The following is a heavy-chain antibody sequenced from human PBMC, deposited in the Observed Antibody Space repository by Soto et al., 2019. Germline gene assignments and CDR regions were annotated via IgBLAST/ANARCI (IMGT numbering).Heavy chain of an antibody. CDR1: GFTLSSYS. CDR3: ARAGPDYGDFTLDY. J-gene: IGHJ4*02. CDR2: ISSSYI. V-gene: IGHV3-21*05. Sequence: GGSLRLSCAASGFTLSSYSMNWVHRAPGKGLEWVSYISSSYIYYADSVKGRFTISRDNAKNSLYLQMNSLRAEDTAVYYCARAGPDYGDFTLDYWGQGTLVTVSS. D-gene: IGHD4-17*01.